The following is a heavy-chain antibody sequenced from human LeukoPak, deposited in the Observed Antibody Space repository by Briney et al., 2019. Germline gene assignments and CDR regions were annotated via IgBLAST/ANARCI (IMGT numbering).Heavy chain of an antibody. Sequence: ASVKVSCKASRYTFSNYDINWVRQATGQGLEWMGWMNPNSGNTGYAQKFQGRVTMTRNTSISTAYMELSSLRSEDTAVYYCARAGDSGGYYELDYWGQGTLVTVSS. CDR1: RYTFSNYD. CDR3: ARAGDSGGYYELDY. J-gene: IGHJ4*02. CDR2: MNPNSGNT. V-gene: IGHV1-8*01. D-gene: IGHD1-26*01.